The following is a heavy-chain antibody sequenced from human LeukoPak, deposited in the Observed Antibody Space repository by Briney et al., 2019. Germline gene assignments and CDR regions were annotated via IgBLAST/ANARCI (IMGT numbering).Heavy chain of an antibody. CDR1: GYTFTSYD. V-gene: IGHV1-8*01. Sequence: ASVKVSCKASGYTFTSYDINWVRQAPGQGLEWMGWMNPNSGNTGYAQKFQGRVTMTRNTSISTAYMELSSLRSEDTAVYYCARDPISERAFDIWGQGTMVTVSS. CDR3: ARDPISERAFDI. J-gene: IGHJ3*02. CDR2: MNPNSGNT.